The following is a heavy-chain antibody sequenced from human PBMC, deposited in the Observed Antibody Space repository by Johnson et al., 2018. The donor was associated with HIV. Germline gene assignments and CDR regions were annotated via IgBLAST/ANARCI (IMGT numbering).Heavy chain of an antibody. D-gene: IGHD6-13*01. J-gene: IGHJ3*02. V-gene: IGHV3-35*01. CDR3: AKGYSSSWYVAFDI. Sequence: VQLVESGGGLVQPGGSLRLSCAASGFTFSNSDMNWVHQAPGKGLEWVWGVSWNGSRTHYADSVKGRFIISRDNSRNTLYLQTNSLRAEDTAVYYCAKGYSSSWYVAFDIWGQGTMVTVSS. CDR2: VSWNGSRT. CDR1: GFTFSNSD.